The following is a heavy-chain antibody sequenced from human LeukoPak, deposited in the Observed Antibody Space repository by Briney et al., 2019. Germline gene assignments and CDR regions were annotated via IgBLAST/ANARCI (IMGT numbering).Heavy chain of an antibody. V-gene: IGHV4-34*01. CDR2: INHSGST. J-gene: IGHJ4*02. CDR3: ARGGGRWLQPGTRGIDY. CDR1: GGSFSGYY. D-gene: IGHD5-24*01. Sequence: PSETLSLTCAVYGGSFSGYYWSGIRQPPGKGREGIGEINHSGSTNYNPSLKGRVTISVDTSKNQFSLKLSSVTAADTAVYYCARGGGRWLQPGTRGIDYWGQGTLVTVSS.